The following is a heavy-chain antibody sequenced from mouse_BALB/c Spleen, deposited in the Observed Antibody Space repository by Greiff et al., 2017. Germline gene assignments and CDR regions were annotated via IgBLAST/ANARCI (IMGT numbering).Heavy chain of an antibody. V-gene: IGHV2-6-7*01. CDR3: ARGHRYDARGPYYYAMDY. Sequence: VMLVESGPGLVAPSQSLSITCTVSGFSLTGYGVNWVRQPPGKGLEWLGMIWGDGSTDYNSALKSRLSISKDNSKSQVFLKMNSLQTDDTARYYCARGHRYDARGPYYYAMDYWGQGTSVTVSS. CDR2: IWGDGST. CDR1: GFSLTGYG. J-gene: IGHJ4*01. D-gene: IGHD2-14*01.